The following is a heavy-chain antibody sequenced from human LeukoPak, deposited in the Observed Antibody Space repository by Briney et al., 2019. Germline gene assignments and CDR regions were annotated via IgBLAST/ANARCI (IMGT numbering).Heavy chain of an antibody. J-gene: IGHJ4*02. D-gene: IGHD6-19*01. V-gene: IGHV4-39*07. Sequence: SETLSLTCTVSGGSISSSSYYWGWIRQPPGKYLECIGTIYYSGRTYYNPSLTSRVTLSVDTSKNQFSLKLNSVTAADTAVYYCARILHSSNIDYWGQGTLVTVSS. CDR3: ARILHSSNIDY. CDR2: IYYSGRT. CDR1: GGSISSSSYY.